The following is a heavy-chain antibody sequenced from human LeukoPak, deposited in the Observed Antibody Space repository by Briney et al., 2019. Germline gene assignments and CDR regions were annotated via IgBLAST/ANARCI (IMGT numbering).Heavy chain of an antibody. D-gene: IGHD3-10*01. J-gene: IGHJ3*02. CDR2: IYSGGST. V-gene: IGHV4-39*07. Sequence: PSETLSLTCSVSGASISSGSNYWGWIRQPPGKTQEWIGSIYSGGSTYYNPSLKSRVIIIIDTPQNHFSLTLSSVTAADTAVYYCARSDCYGLVGIWGQGTMVTVSS. CDR3: ARSDCYGLVGI. CDR1: GASISSGSNY.